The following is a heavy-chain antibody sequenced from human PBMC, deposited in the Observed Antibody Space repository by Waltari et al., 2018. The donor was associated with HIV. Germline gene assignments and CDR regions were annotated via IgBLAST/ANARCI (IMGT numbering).Heavy chain of an antibody. J-gene: IGHJ3*02. V-gene: IGHV4-59*01. Sequence: QVQLQESGPGLVKPSETLSLTCTVSGGSISSYYWSWIRQPPGKGLEWIGNIYYSGSTNYNPSLKSRVTISVDTSKNQFSLKLSSVTAADTAVYYCARTWSRADAFDIWGQGTMVTVSS. CDR2: IYYSGST. CDR1: GGSISSYY. D-gene: IGHD2-8*02. CDR3: ARTWSRADAFDI.